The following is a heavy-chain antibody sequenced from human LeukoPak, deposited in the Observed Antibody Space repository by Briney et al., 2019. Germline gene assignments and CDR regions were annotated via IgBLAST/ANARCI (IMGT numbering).Heavy chain of an antibody. J-gene: IGHJ6*03. D-gene: IGHD3-10*01. Sequence: PSETLSLTCTVSGGSIRNYYWSWIRQPPGKRLEGIGYIYYSGSTNYNPSLKSRVTISVDTSKNQFSLKLTSVTAADTAAYYCARAPITVVQGIVGPEIFYYYMDVWGKGTTVTVSS. CDR2: IYYSGST. CDR1: GGSIRNYY. CDR3: ARAPITVVQGIVGPEIFYYYMDV. V-gene: IGHV4-59*12.